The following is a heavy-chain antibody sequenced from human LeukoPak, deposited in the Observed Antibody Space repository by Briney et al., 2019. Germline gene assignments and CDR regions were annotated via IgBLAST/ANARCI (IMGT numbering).Heavy chain of an antibody. J-gene: IGHJ6*02. D-gene: IGHD3-22*01. Sequence: SVKVSCKASGGTFSSYAIGWVRQAPGQGLEWMGGIIPIFGTANYAQKFQGRVTITADESTSTAYMELRSLRSDDTAVYYCAREGTYYYDSSGYAGPYYYGMDVWGQGTTVTVSS. V-gene: IGHV1-69*13. CDR1: GGTFSSYA. CDR3: AREGTYYYDSSGYAGPYYYGMDV. CDR2: IIPIFGTA.